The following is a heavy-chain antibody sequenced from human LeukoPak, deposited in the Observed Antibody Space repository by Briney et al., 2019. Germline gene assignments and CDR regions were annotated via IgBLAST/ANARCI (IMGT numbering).Heavy chain of an antibody. CDR2: IYYSGST. J-gene: IGHJ5*02. D-gene: IGHD6-13*01. Sequence: SETLSLTCTVSGGSISSYYWSWIRQPPGKGLEWIGYIYYSGSTNYNPSLKSRVTISVDTSKNQFSLKPSSVTAADTAVYYCARVRSGGSSFPWFDPWGQGTLVTVSS. CDR3: ARVRSGGSSFPWFDP. CDR1: GGSISSYY. V-gene: IGHV4-59*01.